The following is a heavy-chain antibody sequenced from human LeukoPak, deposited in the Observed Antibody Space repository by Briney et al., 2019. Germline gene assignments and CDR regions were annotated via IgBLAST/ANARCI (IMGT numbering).Heavy chain of an antibody. J-gene: IGHJ4*02. CDR1: GFSFSNKY. CDR2: IYSGCET. Sequence: PGESVRLSCAASGFSFSNKYMSWVRQGPGKGLELVSVIYSGCETYYADSVRGRFTISRDNSKNTVNLQMNSLRAEDTALYYCAGGQMFTSGGFDDWGQGTLVTVAS. V-gene: IGHV3-53*01. CDR3: AGGQMFTSGGFDD. D-gene: IGHD6-19*01.